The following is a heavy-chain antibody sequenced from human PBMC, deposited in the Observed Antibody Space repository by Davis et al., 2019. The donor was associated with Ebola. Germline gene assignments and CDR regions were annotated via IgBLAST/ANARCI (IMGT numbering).Heavy chain of an antibody. V-gene: IGHV5-51*01. CDR3: GGRDGGYNSVGFDY. D-gene: IGHD5-24*01. Sequence: GESLKISCKGPGYSFTSYRIGWVRQMPGKGLELMGIIYPGDSETRYRPSFQGQVTIPADNTIRTAYPQWSSLQAADTALYYCGGRDGGYNSVGFDYWGQGTLVTVSS. CDR2: IYPGDSET. CDR1: GYSFTSYR. J-gene: IGHJ4*02.